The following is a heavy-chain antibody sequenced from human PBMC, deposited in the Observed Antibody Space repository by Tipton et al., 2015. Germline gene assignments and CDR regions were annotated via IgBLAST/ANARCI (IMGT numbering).Heavy chain of an antibody. D-gene: IGHD1-14*01. CDR3: ATGGASSKFHDF. V-gene: IGHV4-59*03. J-gene: IGHJ4*02. CDR2: IFYSGST. CDR1: GGSISSYY. Sequence: TLSLTCTVSGGSISSYYWSWIRQPPGKGLEWIGYIFYSGSTNYSPSLRSRVTISVDTSRDQFSLKLSSVTAADTAVYYCATGGASSKFHDFWGQGTLVTVSS.